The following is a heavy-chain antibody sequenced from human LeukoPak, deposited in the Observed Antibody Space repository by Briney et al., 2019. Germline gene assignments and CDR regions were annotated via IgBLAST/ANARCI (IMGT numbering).Heavy chain of an antibody. J-gene: IGHJ4*02. V-gene: IGHV3-23*01. CDR2: ISGSGGTT. CDR1: GFTFSSYA. CDR3: AKGDVVTAIFPLDY. D-gene: IGHD5-12*01. Sequence: GGSLRLSCAASGFTFSSYAMSWVRQAPGKGLEWVSGISGSGGTTYYADSVQGRFTISRDNSKKTLFLQMSSLRAEDTAVYYCAKGDVVTAIFPLDYWGQGTLVIVSS.